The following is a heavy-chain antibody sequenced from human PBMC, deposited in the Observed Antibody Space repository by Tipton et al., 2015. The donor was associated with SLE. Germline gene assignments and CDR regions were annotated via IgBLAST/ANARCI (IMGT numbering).Heavy chain of an antibody. V-gene: IGHV4-59*01. Sequence: TLSLTCSVSAGSISTYYWTWIRQPPGKGLEWIGYIYFRGGSNYNPSLKSRVTISVDTSKNQFSLELSSVTAADTAVYYCVVCSPSSCSYFDYWGQGRLVTVSS. CDR1: AGSISTYY. CDR3: VVCSPSSCSYFDY. J-gene: IGHJ4*02. D-gene: IGHD2-2*01. CDR2: IYFRGGS.